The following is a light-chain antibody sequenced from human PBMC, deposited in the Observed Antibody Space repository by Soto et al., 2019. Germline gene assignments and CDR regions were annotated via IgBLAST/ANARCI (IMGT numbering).Light chain of an antibody. CDR1: SSDVGAYDF. CDR2: EVR. J-gene: IGLJ1*01. Sequence: QSVLTQPASVSGSPGQSITISCTGTSSDVGAYDFVSWYQQHPDKAPKLMIYEVRNRPSGVSNRFSGSKSVNTATLTISGLQAEDEADYYCSSYTTSCTRVLGSDTDVTVL. V-gene: IGLV2-14*03. CDR3: SSYTTSCTRV.